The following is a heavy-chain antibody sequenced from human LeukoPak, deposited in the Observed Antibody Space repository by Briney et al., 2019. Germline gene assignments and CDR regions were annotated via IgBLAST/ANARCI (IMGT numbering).Heavy chain of an antibody. D-gene: IGHD5-18*01. Sequence: VASVTLSCKASGGTFSSYAISWVRQAPGQGLEWIGGIIPIFGTANYAQKFQGRVTITADESTSTAYMELSSLRSEDTAVYYCAREVYSYGAIDYWGQGTLVTVSS. CDR1: GGTFSSYA. CDR3: AREVYSYGAIDY. J-gene: IGHJ4*02. V-gene: IGHV1-69*13. CDR2: IIPIFGTA.